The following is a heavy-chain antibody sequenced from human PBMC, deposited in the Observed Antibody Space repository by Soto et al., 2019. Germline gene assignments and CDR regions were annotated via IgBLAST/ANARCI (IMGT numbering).Heavy chain of an antibody. V-gene: IGHV1-46*01. J-gene: IGHJ4*02. CDR1: GYTFTSNY. D-gene: IGHD4-17*01. Sequence: GAPAKVSCKASGYTFTSNYMHWVRQAPGQGLEWMGIINPSGGSTSYAQKFQGRVTMTRDTSTSTVYMELSSLRSEDTAVYYCARDPDSGGFDYWGQGTLGTVSS. CDR3: ARDPDSGGFDY. CDR2: INPSGGST.